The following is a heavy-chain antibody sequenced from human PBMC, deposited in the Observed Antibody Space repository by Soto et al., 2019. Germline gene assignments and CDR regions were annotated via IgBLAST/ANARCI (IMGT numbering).Heavy chain of an antibody. CDR3: AKDHPLPGWLRLNDALDI. J-gene: IGHJ3*02. Sequence: GGSRRLSCAASGFTFSSYGMHWVRQAPGKGLEWVAVISYDGSNKYYADSVKGRFTIARDNSKNTLYLQMNSLRAEDTAVYYCAKDHPLPGWLRLNDALDIWGQGTMVTVSS. CDR1: GFTFSSYG. CDR2: ISYDGSNK. V-gene: IGHV3-30*18. D-gene: IGHD5-12*01.